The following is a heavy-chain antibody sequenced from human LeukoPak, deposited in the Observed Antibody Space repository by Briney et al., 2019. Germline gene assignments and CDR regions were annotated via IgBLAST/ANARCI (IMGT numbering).Heavy chain of an antibody. CDR1: GGSIGSSSYY. V-gene: IGHV4-61*02. Sequence: KTSETLSLTCTVSGGSIGSSSYYWSWIRQPAGKGLEWIGRIYTSGSTNYNPSLKSRVTISVDTSKNQFSLKLSSVTAADTAVYYCARVQGFTMITSGASSFDYWGQGTLVTVSS. J-gene: IGHJ4*02. CDR3: ARVQGFTMITSGASSFDY. CDR2: IYTSGST. D-gene: IGHD3-22*01.